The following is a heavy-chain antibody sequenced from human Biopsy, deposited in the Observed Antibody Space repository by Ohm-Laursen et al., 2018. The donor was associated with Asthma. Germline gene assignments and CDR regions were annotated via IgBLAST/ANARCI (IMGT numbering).Heavy chain of an antibody. J-gene: IGHJ6*02. Sequence: SVKVSCTTSGYTFNSAGTTWVRQAPGQGLEWMGWISVYNGNTKVAQKLQDRVTMITDTSTSTAYMELRSLRSDDTAVYFCARAVDYSRYYGIDVWGQGTTFTVS. V-gene: IGHV1-18*01. CDR1: GYTFNSAG. CDR2: ISVYNGNT. CDR3: ARAVDYSRYYGIDV. D-gene: IGHD3-10*01.